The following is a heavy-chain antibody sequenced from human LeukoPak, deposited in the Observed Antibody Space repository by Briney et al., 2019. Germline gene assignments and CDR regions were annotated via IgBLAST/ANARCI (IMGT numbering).Heavy chain of an antibody. CDR3: ARCRRVNYYYYYMDV. CDR1: GGSFSGYY. CDR2: INHSGST. V-gene: IGHV4-34*01. Sequence: SETLSLTCAVYGGSFSGYYWSWIRQPPGKGLEWIGEINHSGSTNYNPSLKSRVTISVDTSKNQFSLKLSSVIAADTAVYYCARCRRVNYYYYYMDVWGKGTTVTVSS. J-gene: IGHJ6*03. D-gene: IGHD3-10*01.